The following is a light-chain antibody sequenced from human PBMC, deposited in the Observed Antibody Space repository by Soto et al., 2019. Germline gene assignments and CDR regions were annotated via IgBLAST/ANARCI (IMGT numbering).Light chain of an antibody. CDR3: CSYAGSSTSPYV. J-gene: IGLJ1*01. CDR2: EGS. Sequence: HSVLTQPASVSGSPGQSITISCTGTSSDVGSYNLVSWYQQHPGKAPKLMIYEGSKRPSGVSNRFSGSKSGNTASLTISGLQAEDEADYYCCSYAGSSTSPYVFGTGTKLTVL. CDR1: SSDVGSYNL. V-gene: IGLV2-23*01.